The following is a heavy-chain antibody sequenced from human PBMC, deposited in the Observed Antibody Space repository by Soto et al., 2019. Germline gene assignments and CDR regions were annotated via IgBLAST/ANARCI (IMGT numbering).Heavy chain of an antibody. J-gene: IGHJ6*02. V-gene: IGHV1-69*01. CDR2: IIPLFGTT. D-gene: IGHD3-10*01. CDR3: AAELGFGKLSVV. Sequence: QVQVVQSGVEVRRPGSSVKVSCKASGDTFKNCVISWVRQAPGQGLEWMGGIIPLFGTTDFAQRFQGRLTITTDESTTTAYMELSRLRSKDTATYYCAAELGFGKLSVVWGQGTTVIVYS. CDR1: GDTFKNCV.